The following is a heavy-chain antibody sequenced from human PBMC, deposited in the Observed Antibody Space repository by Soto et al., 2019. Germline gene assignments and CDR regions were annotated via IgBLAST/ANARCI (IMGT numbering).Heavy chain of an antibody. J-gene: IGHJ5*02. D-gene: IGHD3-10*01. Sequence: SETLSLTCTFSGGSISSYYWSWIRQPPGKGLEWIGYIYYSGSTNYNPSLKSRVTISVDTSKNQFSLKMSSVTAAHTAVYYGARLLWSRGDWFDPGGQGTLVTVSS. V-gene: IGHV4-59*08. CDR3: ARLLWSRGDWFDP. CDR2: IYYSGST. CDR1: GGSISSYY.